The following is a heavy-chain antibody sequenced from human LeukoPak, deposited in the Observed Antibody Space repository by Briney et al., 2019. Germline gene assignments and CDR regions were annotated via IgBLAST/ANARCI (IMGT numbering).Heavy chain of an antibody. V-gene: IGHV3-53*01. CDR2: IYSGGST. D-gene: IGHD2-21*02. CDR1: EFSVGSNY. CDR3: ARRNKLTARNYYYYYYMDV. J-gene: IGHJ6*03. Sequence: GGSLRLSCAASEFSVGSNYMTWVRQAPGKWLEWVSLIYSGGSTYYADSVKGRFTISRDNSKNTLYLQMNSLRAEDTAVYYCARRNKLTARNYYYYYYMDVWGKGTTVTISS.